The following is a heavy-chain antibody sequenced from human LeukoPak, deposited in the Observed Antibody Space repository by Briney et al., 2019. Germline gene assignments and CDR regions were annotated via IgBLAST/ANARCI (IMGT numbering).Heavy chain of an antibody. Sequence: PSETLSLTCTVSGGSISSSSYYWGWIRQPPGKGLEWIGSIYYSGSTYYNPSLKSRVTISVDTSTNQFSLKLSSVTVGDTAVYYCASSSGYTSFDYWGQGTLVTVSS. V-gene: IGHV4-39*01. J-gene: IGHJ4*02. D-gene: IGHD3-22*01. CDR3: ASSSGYTSFDY. CDR2: IYYSGST. CDR1: GGSISSSSYY.